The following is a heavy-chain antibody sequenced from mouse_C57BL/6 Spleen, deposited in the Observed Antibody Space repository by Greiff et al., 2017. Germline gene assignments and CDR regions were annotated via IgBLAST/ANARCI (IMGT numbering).Heavy chain of an antibody. D-gene: IGHD4-1*01. CDR3: APSWERDAWFAY. CDR2: IDPANGNT. CDR1: GFNIKNTY. V-gene: IGHV14-3*01. Sequence: VQLQQSVAELVRPGASVKLSCTASGFNIKNTYMHWVKQRPEKGLEWIGRIDPANGNTKYAPKFQGKATLTADTSSNTAYLQLSSLTSEDTAIDFCAPSWERDAWFAYWCQGTLVTVSA. J-gene: IGHJ3*01.